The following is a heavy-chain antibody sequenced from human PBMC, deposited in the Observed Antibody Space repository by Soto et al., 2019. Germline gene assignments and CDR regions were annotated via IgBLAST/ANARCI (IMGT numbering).Heavy chain of an antibody. V-gene: IGHV1-69*02. Sequence: QVNLVQSGAEMRKPGSSVKVSCKTSGVTLNNYIIGWVRQAPGQGLEWMGRIIPILGIPNYSQRFQDRLTMTADRSTNTVFMDLSSLRSEDPAIYFCARGGVVDYGAYRTWGQGTLVTVSS. J-gene: IGHJ5*02. CDR3: ARGGVVDYGAYRT. D-gene: IGHD4-17*01. CDR2: IIPILGIP. CDR1: GVTLNNYI.